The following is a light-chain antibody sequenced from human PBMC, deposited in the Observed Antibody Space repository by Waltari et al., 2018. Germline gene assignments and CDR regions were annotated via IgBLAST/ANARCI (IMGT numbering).Light chain of an antibody. V-gene: IGKV3-20*01. CDR1: QRLTKNY. CDR2: GAS. J-gene: IGKJ2*01. Sequence: VLTQSPGTLSLSPGESATLSCRASQRLTKNYLAWYQQKPGQPPRLLIYGASSRAAGIPDRFSGSGSGTDFTLTISRLDPEDFAIYYCQQYGSSVMYTFGQGTKLESK. CDR3: QQYGSSVMYT.